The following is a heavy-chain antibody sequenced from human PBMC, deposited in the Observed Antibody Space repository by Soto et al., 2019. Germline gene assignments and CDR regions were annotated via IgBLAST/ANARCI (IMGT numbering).Heavy chain of an antibody. J-gene: IGHJ6*03. V-gene: IGHV1-8*01. CDR3: ARGLSDDYYYYMDV. CDR1: GYTFTSYD. CDR2: MNPNSGNT. Sequence: ASVKVSCKASGYTFTSYDINWVRQATGQGLEWMGWMNPNSGNTGYAQKFQGRVTMARNTSISTAYMELSSLRSEDTAVYYCARGLSDDYYYYMDVWGKGTTVTVSS.